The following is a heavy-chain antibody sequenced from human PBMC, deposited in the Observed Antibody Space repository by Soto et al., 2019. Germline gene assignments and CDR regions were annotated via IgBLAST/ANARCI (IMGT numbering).Heavy chain of an antibody. V-gene: IGHV3-30*03. CDR1: GLTFSSYG. CDR3: AIRASYYDSSGYFDY. Sequence: PGGSLRLSCAASGLTFSSYGMHWVRQAPGKGLEWVAHISYDGSNEHYVDSVKGRFTISRDNAKNTLYLQMNSLGAEDTAVYYCAIRASYYDSSGYFDYWGQGTLVTVSS. J-gene: IGHJ4*02. CDR2: ISYDGSNE. D-gene: IGHD3-22*01.